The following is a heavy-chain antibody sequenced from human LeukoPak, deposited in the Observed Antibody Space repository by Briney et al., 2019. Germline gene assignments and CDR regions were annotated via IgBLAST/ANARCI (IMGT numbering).Heavy chain of an antibody. Sequence: GGSLRLSCAASGFTFSSYSMNWVRQAPGKGLEWVSSISSSSSYIYYADSVKGLFTISRDNAKNSLYLQMNSLRAEDTAVYYCAKAIAAAGLYYFDYWGQGTLVTVS. CDR3: AKAIAAAGLYYFDY. D-gene: IGHD6-13*01. CDR2: ISSSSSYI. J-gene: IGHJ4*02. CDR1: GFTFSSYS. V-gene: IGHV3-21*04.